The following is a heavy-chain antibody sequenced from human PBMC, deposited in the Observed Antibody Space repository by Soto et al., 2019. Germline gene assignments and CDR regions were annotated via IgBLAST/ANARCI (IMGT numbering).Heavy chain of an antibody. Sequence: QVHLVESGGGLVKPGGSLRLSCAASGFTFSDYYLSWIRQAPGKGLEWVAYISSRGDYTKYADSVKGRFTISRDNAKNSLYLQLNSLRDEDTAIYYCAREDGNTLGRWDQGTLVTVSS. D-gene: IGHD4-17*01. V-gene: IGHV3-11*06. J-gene: IGHJ4*02. CDR3: AREDGNTLGR. CDR1: GFTFSDYY. CDR2: ISSRGDYT.